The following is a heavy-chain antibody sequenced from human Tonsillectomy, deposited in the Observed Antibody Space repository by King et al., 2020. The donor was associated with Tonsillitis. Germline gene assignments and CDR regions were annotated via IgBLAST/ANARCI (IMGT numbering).Heavy chain of an antibody. CDR1: GFSFSSYA. CDR2: ISGSGGSK. Sequence: VQLVESGGGLVQPGGSLRLSCAASGFSFSSYAMSWVRQAPGKGLEWVSAISGSGGSKYSADSVKGRFNISRDNSKNTLYLQMNSLRGEDTAVYYCAKDKVATMPRDAFDFWGQGTMVTVSS. D-gene: IGHD5-12*01. CDR3: AKDKVATMPRDAFDF. J-gene: IGHJ3*01. V-gene: IGHV3-23*04.